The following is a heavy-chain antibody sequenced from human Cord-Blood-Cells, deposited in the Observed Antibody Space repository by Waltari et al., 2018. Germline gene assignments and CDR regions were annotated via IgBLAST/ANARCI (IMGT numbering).Heavy chain of an antibody. CDR1: GFTFSRFP. J-gene: IGHJ4*02. CDR2: ISYDGSNK. CDR3: ARDAEGAGSYYFDY. Sequence: QVQLVESGGGVVQPGRSLRLSCAASGFTFSRFPMHWVRQAPGKGLEWVAVISYDGSNKYYADSVKGRFTISRDNSKNTLYLQMNSLRAEDTAVYYCARDAEGAGSYYFDYWGQGTLVTVSS. V-gene: IGHV3-30-3*01. D-gene: IGHD1-26*01.